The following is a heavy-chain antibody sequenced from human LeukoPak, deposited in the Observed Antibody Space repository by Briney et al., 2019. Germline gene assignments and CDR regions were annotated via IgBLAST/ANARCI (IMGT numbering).Heavy chain of an antibody. J-gene: IGHJ5*02. CDR3: ARDICGGGWLEPNWFDP. V-gene: IGHV3-74*01. CDR1: GFTFSSYC. Sequence: PGGSLRLSCAASGFTFSSYCMHWVRQAPGKGLVWVSRINSDRSSTSYADSVKGRFTISRDNAKNTLYLQMNSLRAEDTAVYYCARDICGGGWLEPNWFDPWGQGTLVTVSS. CDR2: INSDRSST. D-gene: IGHD6-19*01.